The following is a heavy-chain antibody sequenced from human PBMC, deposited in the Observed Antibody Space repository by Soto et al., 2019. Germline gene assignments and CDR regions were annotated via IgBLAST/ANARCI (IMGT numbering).Heavy chain of an antibody. D-gene: IGHD4-17*01. J-gene: IGHJ3*02. CDR3: ANVVGYGGIRDDAFDI. CDR2: ISGSGGIR. V-gene: IGHV3-23*01. CDR1: GFIFSSYA. Sequence: EVQLLESGGGLVQHGGSLRLSCAASGFIFSSYAMSWVRQAPGKGLEWVSLISGSGGIRHYADSVKGRFTISRDNSKNTMYLQMNSLTAEDSAVYYCANVVGYGGIRDDAFDIWGQGTMVTVSS.